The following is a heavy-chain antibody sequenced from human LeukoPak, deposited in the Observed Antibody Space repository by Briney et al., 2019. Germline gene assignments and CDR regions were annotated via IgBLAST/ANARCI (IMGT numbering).Heavy chain of an antibody. D-gene: IGHD6-13*01. Sequence: PGGSLRLSCAASGFTFDDYAMHGVRQAPGKGVEGVSGISWNSGSIGYADSVKGRFTISRDNAKNSLYLQMNSLRAEDTALYYCAKEIRPFSSSWYLDYWGQGTLVTVSS. CDR2: ISWNSGSI. J-gene: IGHJ4*02. V-gene: IGHV3-9*01. CDR1: GFTFDDYA. CDR3: AKEIRPFSSSWYLDY.